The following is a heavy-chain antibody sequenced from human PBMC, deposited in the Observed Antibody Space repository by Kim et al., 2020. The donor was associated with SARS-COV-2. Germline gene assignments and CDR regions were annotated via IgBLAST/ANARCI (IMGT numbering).Heavy chain of an antibody. J-gene: IGHJ4*02. Sequence: GGSLRLSCAASGFTFNTYTMNWVRQAPGKGLEWVSSISTTSNHIYYADSVKGRFTISRDNAKSSLYLHMNSLRAEDTAVYYCARVGSYDIVGVSAYWGQGTLVTVSS. V-gene: IGHV3-21*01. CDR2: ISTTSNHI. CDR3: ARVGSYDIVGVSAY. D-gene: IGHD3-9*01. CDR1: GFTFNTYT.